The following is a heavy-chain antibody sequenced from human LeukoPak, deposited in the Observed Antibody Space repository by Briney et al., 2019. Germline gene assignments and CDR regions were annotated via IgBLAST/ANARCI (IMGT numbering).Heavy chain of an antibody. Sequence: SETLSLTCTVSGGSISSGGYYWSWIRQPAGKGLEWIGRIYTSGSTNYNPSLKSRVTMSVDTSKNQFSLKLSSVTAADTAVYYCARISGWYAGYYFDYWGQGTLVTVSS. CDR1: GGSISSGGYY. V-gene: IGHV4-61*02. CDR2: IYTSGST. J-gene: IGHJ4*02. CDR3: ARISGWYAGYYFDY. D-gene: IGHD6-19*01.